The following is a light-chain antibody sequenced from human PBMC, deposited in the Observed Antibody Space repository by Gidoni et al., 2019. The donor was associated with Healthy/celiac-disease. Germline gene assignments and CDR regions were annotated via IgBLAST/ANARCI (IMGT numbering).Light chain of an antibody. J-gene: IGKJ2*01. CDR3: QQSYSTPPYT. V-gene: IGKV1-39*01. CDR2: AAS. Sequence: DIQMTPSPSSLSASVGDRVTITCRASQSISSYLNWYQQKPGKAPKRLIYAASSLQSGVPSRFSGSGSGTDFTLTISSLQPEDFATYYCQQSYSTPPYTFXXXTKLEIK. CDR1: QSISSY.